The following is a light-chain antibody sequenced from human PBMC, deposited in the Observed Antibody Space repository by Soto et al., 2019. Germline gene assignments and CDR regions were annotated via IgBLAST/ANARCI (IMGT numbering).Light chain of an antibody. Sequence: DVQMTQSPSTLSASVGDRVTITCRASQSISSWLAWYQQKPGKAPKLLIYDASSLESGVPSRFSGSGSGTEFTLTISSLQPDDFATYYCQQYETNPKTFGQGTKVDIK. J-gene: IGKJ1*01. CDR1: QSISSW. V-gene: IGKV1-5*01. CDR2: DAS. CDR3: QQYETNPKT.